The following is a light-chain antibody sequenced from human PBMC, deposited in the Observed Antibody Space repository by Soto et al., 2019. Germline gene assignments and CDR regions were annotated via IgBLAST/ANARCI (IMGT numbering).Light chain of an antibody. Sequence: EIVLTHSPGTLSLSPGERATLSCRASQSVSSSYLAWYQQKPGQAPRLVIYGASSRATGTPDRFSGSGSGTDFTLTISRLEPEDFAVYYCQQYDTSPPLTFGGGTKVDI. J-gene: IGKJ4*01. CDR3: QQYDTSPPLT. CDR2: GAS. CDR1: QSVSSSY. V-gene: IGKV3-20*01.